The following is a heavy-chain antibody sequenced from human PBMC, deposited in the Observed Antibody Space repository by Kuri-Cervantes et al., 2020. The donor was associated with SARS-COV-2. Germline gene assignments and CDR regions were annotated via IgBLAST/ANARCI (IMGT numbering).Heavy chain of an antibody. CDR3: ATRIVRLRPFAY. J-gene: IGHJ4*02. CDR2: ISAYNGNT. CDR1: GYTFTSYG. Sequence: ASVKVSCKASGYTFTSYGSSWVRQAPGQGLEWMGWISAYNGNTNYAQKLQGRVTMTTDTSISTAYMELSRLRSDDTAVYYCATRIVRLRPFAYWGQGTLVTVSS. D-gene: IGHD3-10*01. V-gene: IGHV1-18*01.